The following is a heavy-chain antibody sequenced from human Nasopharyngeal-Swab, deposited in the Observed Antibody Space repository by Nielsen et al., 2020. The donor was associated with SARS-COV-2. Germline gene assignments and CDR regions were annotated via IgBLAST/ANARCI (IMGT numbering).Heavy chain of an antibody. Sequence: GEALKISWAASGITFSSYAMSWVRQAPGKGLEWVSIISGNDNTTYYADSVKDRFTISRDNSKNTLYLQTNSLRVEDTAVYYCAKAPYLRGLDVWGQGTTVTVSS. J-gene: IGHJ6*02. V-gene: IGHV3-23*01. D-gene: IGHD2-21*01. CDR3: AKAPYLRGLDV. CDR1: GITFSSYA. CDR2: ISGNDNTT.